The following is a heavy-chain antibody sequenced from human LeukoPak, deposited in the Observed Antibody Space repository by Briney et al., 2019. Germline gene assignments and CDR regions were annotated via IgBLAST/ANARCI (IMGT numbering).Heavy chain of an antibody. V-gene: IGHV3-48*03. D-gene: IGHD6-13*01. Sequence: GGSLRLSCAASGFTFSSYEMNWVRQAPGKGLEWVSYIISSGSTIYYADSVKGRFTISRDNAKNSLYLQMNSLRAEDTAVYYCARDVSSSWYFNYGMDVWGQGTTVTVSS. CDR2: IISSGSTI. CDR1: GFTFSSYE. CDR3: ARDVSSSWYFNYGMDV. J-gene: IGHJ6*02.